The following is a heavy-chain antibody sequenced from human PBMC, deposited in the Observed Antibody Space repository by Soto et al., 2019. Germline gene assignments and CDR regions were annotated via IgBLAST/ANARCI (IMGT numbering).Heavy chain of an antibody. CDR1: GYTFTSYD. CDR3: AREAPLRRFDP. D-gene: IGHD3-16*01. J-gene: IGHJ5*02. CDR2: MNPNSGNT. V-gene: IGHV1-8*01. Sequence: QVQLVQSGAEVRKPGASVKVSCKASGYTFTSYDINWVRQATGQGLEWMGWMNPNSGNTGYAQKFQGRVTMTRDTSISTAYMELSSRTSEDTAVYYCAREAPLRRFDPWGQGTLVTVSS.